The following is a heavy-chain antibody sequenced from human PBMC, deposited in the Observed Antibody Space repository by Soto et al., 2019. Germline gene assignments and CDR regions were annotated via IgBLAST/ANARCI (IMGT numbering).Heavy chain of an antibody. CDR1: GYTFTSYG. D-gene: IGHD1-26*01. CDR2: ISAYNGNT. J-gene: IGHJ6*02. V-gene: IGHV1-18*01. Sequence: ASVKVSCKASGYTFTSYGISWVRQAPGQGLEWMGWISAYNGNTNYAQKLQGRVTLTTDTSTSTVFMELRSLTSDDTAVYYCARVRVGAPEEYYGMDVWGQGTTVTVSS. CDR3: ARVRVGAPEEYYGMDV.